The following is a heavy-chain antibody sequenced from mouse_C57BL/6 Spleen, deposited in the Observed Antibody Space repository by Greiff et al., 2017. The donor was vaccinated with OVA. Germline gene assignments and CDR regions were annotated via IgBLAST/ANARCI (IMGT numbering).Heavy chain of an antibody. CDR2: IDPSDSYT. CDR1: GYTFTSYW. D-gene: IGHD2-4*01. Sequence: QVQLKQPGAELVKPGASVKLSCKASGYTFTSYWMQWVKQRPGQGLEWIGEIDPSDSYTNYNQKIKGKATLTKDTSSITAYMQLSSLTSEDSAVYYCARSNDYDPYFDYWGQGTTLTVSS. V-gene: IGHV1-50*01. CDR3: ARSNDYDPYFDY. J-gene: IGHJ2*01.